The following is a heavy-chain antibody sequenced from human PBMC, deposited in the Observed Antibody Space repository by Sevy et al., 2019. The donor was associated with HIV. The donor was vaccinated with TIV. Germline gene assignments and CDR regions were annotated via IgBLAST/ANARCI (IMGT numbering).Heavy chain of an antibody. J-gene: IGHJ4*02. Sequence: GVSLRLSCAASGFSLSDHAVSWVRQTPGKGLEWLAVISYNGRNQYYADSVKGRFTISKDDSKNTLYLQLNSLRAEGTAVYYCARFVGYCSGGRCSIIDFWGQGTLVTVSS. V-gene: IGHV3-30*04. CDR1: GFSLSDHA. CDR3: ARFVGYCSGGRCSIIDF. D-gene: IGHD2-15*01. CDR2: ISYNGRNQ.